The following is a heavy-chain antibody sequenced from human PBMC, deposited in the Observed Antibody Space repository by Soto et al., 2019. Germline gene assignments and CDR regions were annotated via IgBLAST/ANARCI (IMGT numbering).Heavy chain of an antibody. J-gene: IGHJ4*02. CDR3: AKDLEGSGYDSGNDY. V-gene: IGHV3-23*01. D-gene: IGHD5-12*01. CDR2: ISGSGGST. CDR1: GFTFSNYA. Sequence: EVKLLESGGGLVQPGGSLRLVCAASGFTFSNYAMSWVRQAPGKGLEWVSSISGSGGSTYYPDSVKGRFTISRDNSKNTLYLQMNSLRAEDTAVYYCAKDLEGSGYDSGNDYWGQGTLVTVSS.